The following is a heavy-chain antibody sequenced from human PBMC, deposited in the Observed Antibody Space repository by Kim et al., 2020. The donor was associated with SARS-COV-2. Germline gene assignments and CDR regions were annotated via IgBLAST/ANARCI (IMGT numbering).Heavy chain of an antibody. V-gene: IGHV4-59*01. D-gene: IGHD1-26*01. CDR2: IYYSGST. J-gene: IGHJ5*02. CDR3: ARLYAGSGSLSWFDP. CDR1: GGSISSYY. Sequence: SETLSLTCTVSGGSISSYYWSWIRQPPGKGLEWIGYIYYSGSTNYNPSLKSRVTISVDTSKNQFSLKLSSVTAADTAVYYCARLYAGSGSLSWFDPWGQGTLVTVSS.